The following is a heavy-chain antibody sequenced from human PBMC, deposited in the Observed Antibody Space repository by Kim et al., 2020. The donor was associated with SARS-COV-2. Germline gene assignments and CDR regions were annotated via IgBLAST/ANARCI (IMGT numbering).Heavy chain of an antibody. V-gene: IGHV1-3*01. CDR3: AREDIALAPYAN. CDR1: GYTFTSYT. CDR2: MNAGNGDT. Sequence: ASVKVSCEASGYTFTSYTLHWVRQAPGQRLEWMGWMNAGNGDTKFSQKFQGRVTMTRDTSASTAYMELSSLRSEDTAVYYCAREDIALAPYANWGQGTLV. J-gene: IGHJ4*02. D-gene: IGHD5-18*01.